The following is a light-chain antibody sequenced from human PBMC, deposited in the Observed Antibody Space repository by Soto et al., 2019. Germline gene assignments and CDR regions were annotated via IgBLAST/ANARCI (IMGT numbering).Light chain of an antibody. Sequence: DIQLTQSPSFLSASVGDRITITCRASQGISSYLAWYQQKPGKAPELLIYAASTLQSGVPSRFSGSGSGTEFTLTISSLQPEDFAVYYCQQLNSYPRTFGLGTKVEIK. V-gene: IGKV1-9*01. CDR1: QGISSY. CDR3: QQLNSYPRT. J-gene: IGKJ1*01. CDR2: AAS.